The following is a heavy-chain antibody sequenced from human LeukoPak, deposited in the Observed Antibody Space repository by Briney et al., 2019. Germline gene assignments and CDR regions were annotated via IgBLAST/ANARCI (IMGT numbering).Heavy chain of an antibody. D-gene: IGHD2-15*01. V-gene: IGHV3-23*01. Sequence: PGGSLRLSCAASGFTVSSNYMSWVRQAPGKGLEWVSAISGSGGSTYYADSVKGRFTISRDNSKNTLYLQMNSLRAEDTAVYYCAKLLAPYVDYWGQGTLVTVSS. CDR2: ISGSGGST. CDR1: GFTVSSNY. J-gene: IGHJ4*02. CDR3: AKLLAPYVDY.